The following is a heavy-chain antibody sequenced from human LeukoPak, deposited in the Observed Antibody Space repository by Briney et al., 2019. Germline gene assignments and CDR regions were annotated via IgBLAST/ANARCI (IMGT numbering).Heavy chain of an antibody. V-gene: IGHV1-8*01. Sequence: ASVKVSCKASGYTFTSYDTNWVRQATGQGLEWMGWMNPNSGNTGYAQKFQGRVTMTRNTSISTAYMELSSLRSEDTAVYYCARVPIAVAEYYFDYWGQGTLVTVSS. CDR2: MNPNSGNT. D-gene: IGHD6-19*01. CDR1: GYTFTSYD. J-gene: IGHJ4*02. CDR3: ARVPIAVAEYYFDY.